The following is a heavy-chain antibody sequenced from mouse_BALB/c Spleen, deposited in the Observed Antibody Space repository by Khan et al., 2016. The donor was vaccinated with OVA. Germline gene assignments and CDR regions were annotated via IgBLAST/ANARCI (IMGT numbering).Heavy chain of an antibody. V-gene: IGHV9-1*02. CDR3: ARGASYWYFDV. J-gene: IGHJ1*01. Sequence: QIQLVQSGPELKKPGETVKISCKASGYTFTNYGMNWVKQAPGKGLKWMGWINTYTGEPTYTDDFKGRFAFSLETSASTAYLQSNNLKNEDMATXFCARGASYWYFDVWGAGTTVTVSS. CDR1: GYTFTNYG. CDR2: INTYTGEP.